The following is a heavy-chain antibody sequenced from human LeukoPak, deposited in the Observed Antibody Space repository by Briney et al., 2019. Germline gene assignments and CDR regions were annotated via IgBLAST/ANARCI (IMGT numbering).Heavy chain of an antibody. D-gene: IGHD4-17*01. V-gene: IGHV4-59*08. Sequence: PSETLSLTCTVSGGSISSYYWSWIRQPPGKGLEWIGYIYYSGSTNYNPPLKSRVTISVDTSKNQFSLKLSSVTAADTAVYYCAGSSTEIDYWGQGTLVTVSS. CDR2: IYYSGST. J-gene: IGHJ4*02. CDR1: GGSISSYY. CDR3: AGSSTEIDY.